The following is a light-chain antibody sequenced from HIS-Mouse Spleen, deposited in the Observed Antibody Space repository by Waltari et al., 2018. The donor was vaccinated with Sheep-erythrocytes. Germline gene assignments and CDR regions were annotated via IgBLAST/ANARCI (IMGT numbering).Light chain of an antibody. CDR1: SSDVGGSNY. CDR2: EVS. J-gene: IGLJ3*02. CDR3: SSYAGSNNWV. Sequence: QSALTQPPSASGSPGQSVTISCTGTSSDVGGSNYVSWSQQHPGKAPKPIIYEVSNRPSGVPDRFSGSKSGNTASLTVSGLQAEDEADYYCSSYAGSNNWVFGGGTKLTVL. V-gene: IGLV2-8*01.